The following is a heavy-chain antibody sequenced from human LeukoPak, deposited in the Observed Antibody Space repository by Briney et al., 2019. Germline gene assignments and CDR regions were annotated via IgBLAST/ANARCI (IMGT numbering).Heavy chain of an antibody. CDR1: GDSIDIYY. CDR2: IHTSGST. CDR3: ARHSFGDYYDSSGYYYGEYYFDY. J-gene: IGHJ4*02. D-gene: IGHD3-22*01. V-gene: IGHV4-4*07. Sequence: PSETLSLTCTVSGDSIDIYYWSWIRQPAGKGLEWIGRIHTSGSTKYNPSLKSRVTMSVDTSKNQFSLKLSSVTAADTAVYYCARHSFGDYYDSSGYYYGEYYFDYWGQGTLVTVSS.